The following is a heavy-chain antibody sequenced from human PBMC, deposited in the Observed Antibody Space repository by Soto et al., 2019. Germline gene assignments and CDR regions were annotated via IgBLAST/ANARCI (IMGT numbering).Heavy chain of an antibody. J-gene: IGHJ4*01. CDR2: IKQDGSEK. CDR3: ARVAYNHGWFFDY. Sequence: EMQLLESGGGLVQPGGSLKLSCAASGFTFSNYWMSWVRQAPGKGLEWVANIKQDGSEKYYVDSVEGRFTLSRDNAKNSLHLQMNSLRAEDTAIYFCARVAYNHGWFFDYWGQGTLVTVSS. V-gene: IGHV3-7*04. CDR1: GFTFSNYW. D-gene: IGHD6-19*01.